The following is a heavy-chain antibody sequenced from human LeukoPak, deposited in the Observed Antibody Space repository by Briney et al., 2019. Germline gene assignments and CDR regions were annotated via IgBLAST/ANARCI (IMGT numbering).Heavy chain of an antibody. J-gene: IGHJ6*02. V-gene: IGHV4-34*01. D-gene: IGHD6-6*01. CDR1: GGSFSGYY. CDR2: INHSGST. Sequence: PSETLSLTCAVYGGSFSGYYWSWIRQPPGKGLEWIGEINHSGSTNYNPPLKSRVTISVDTSKNQFSLKLSSVTAADTAVYYFARGLRQLVRVYYYYGMDVWGQGTTVTVSS. CDR3: ARGLRQLVRVYYYYGMDV.